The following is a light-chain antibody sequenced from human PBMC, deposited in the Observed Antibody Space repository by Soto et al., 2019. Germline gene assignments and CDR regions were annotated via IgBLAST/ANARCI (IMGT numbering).Light chain of an antibody. Sequence: QSVLTQPPSASGTPGRRVTISCSGSNSNIGSNTVNWYQQLPGTAPKLLIFSDNQRPSGVPDRFSASKSGTSASLAISGLQSEDEADYHCAAWDDSLNGWVFGGGTQLTVL. CDR1: NSNIGSNT. CDR2: SDN. V-gene: IGLV1-44*01. CDR3: AAWDDSLNGWV. J-gene: IGLJ3*02.